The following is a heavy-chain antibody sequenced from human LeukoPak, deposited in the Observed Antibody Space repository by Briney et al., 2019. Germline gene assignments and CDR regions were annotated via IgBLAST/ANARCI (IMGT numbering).Heavy chain of an antibody. V-gene: IGHV4-59*01. CDR2: IYYSGST. D-gene: IGHD2-15*01. CDR3: ARGGWSLDY. J-gene: IGHJ4*02. CDR1: GGSINNYY. Sequence: SETLSLTCTVSGGSINNYYWSWIRQPPGKGLEWIGYIYYSGSTNYNPSLKSRVTISVDTAKNQFSLKLTSVTAADTAIYYCARGGWSLDYWGQGILVTVSS.